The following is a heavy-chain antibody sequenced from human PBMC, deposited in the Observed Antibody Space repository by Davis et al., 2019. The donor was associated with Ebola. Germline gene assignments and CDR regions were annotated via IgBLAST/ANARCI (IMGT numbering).Heavy chain of an antibody. V-gene: IGHV1-69*06. CDR3: ARGPSVATAHYFDY. D-gene: IGHD2-21*02. CDR1: GGTFSSYT. CDR2: IIPIFGTT. J-gene: IGHJ4*02. Sequence: SVKVSCKASGGTFSSYTINWVRQAPGQGLEWMGGIIPIFGTTNYAQKFRGRVMITADKSTRIAYMELSSLGSEDTAVYYCARGPSVATAHYFDYWGQGTLVTVSS.